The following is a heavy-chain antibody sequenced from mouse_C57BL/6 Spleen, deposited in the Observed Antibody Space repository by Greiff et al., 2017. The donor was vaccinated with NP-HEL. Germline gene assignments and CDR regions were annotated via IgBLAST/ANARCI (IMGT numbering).Heavy chain of an antibody. J-gene: IGHJ4*01. V-gene: IGHV5-9-1*02. D-gene: IGHD2-2*01. Sequence: EVQLVESGEGLVKPGGSLKLSCAASGFTFSSYAMSWVRQTPEKRLEWVAYISSGGDYIYYADTVKGRFTISRDNARNTLYLQMSSLKSEDTAMYYCTRDRRIYYGYDDAMDYWGQGTSVTVSS. CDR3: TRDRRIYYGYDDAMDY. CDR1: GFTFSSYA. CDR2: ISSGGDYI.